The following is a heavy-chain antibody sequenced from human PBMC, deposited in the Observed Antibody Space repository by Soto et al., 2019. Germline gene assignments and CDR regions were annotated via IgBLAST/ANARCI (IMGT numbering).Heavy chain of an antibody. CDR1: GFTFRSYS. D-gene: IGHD6-19*01. Sequence: EVQLVESGGGLVKPGGSLRVSCAASGFTFRSYSMNWVRQAPGKGLEWVSSISGSSRYIYYADAVKGRFTISRDNAKNSLYLQMNSLRVEDTAVYYCATVTRSGWDWGQGTLVTVSS. CDR3: ATVTRSGWD. CDR2: ISGSSRYI. V-gene: IGHV3-21*01. J-gene: IGHJ4*02.